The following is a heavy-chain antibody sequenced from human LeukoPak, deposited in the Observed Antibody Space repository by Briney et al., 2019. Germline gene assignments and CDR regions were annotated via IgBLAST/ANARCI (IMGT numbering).Heavy chain of an antibody. CDR3: ARETPRRGETRDGYR. CDR2: IYSGGST. V-gene: IGHV3-66*01. D-gene: IGHD5-24*01. J-gene: IGHJ4*02. CDR1: GFTFSSYS. Sequence: GGSLRLSCAASGFTFSSYSMNWVRQAPGKGLEWVSVIYSGGSTYYADSVKGRFTISRDNSKNTLYLQINSLRVEDTAVYYCARETPRRGETRDGYRWGQGTVVTVSS.